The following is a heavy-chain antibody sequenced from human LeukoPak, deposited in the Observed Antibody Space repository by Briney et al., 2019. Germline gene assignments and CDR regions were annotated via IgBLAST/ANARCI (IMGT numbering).Heavy chain of an antibody. D-gene: IGHD6-13*01. Sequence: GGSLRLSCAASGFTFSSYTMSWVRQAPGKGLEWVSGVSGSGGNIHYADSVKGRFTISRDNSKNTLYLQMNSLRAEDTAVYYCAKAIAAAGRSFDYWGQGTLVTVSS. V-gene: IGHV3-23*01. CDR1: GFTFSSYT. CDR3: AKAIAAAGRSFDY. CDR2: VSGSGGNI. J-gene: IGHJ4*02.